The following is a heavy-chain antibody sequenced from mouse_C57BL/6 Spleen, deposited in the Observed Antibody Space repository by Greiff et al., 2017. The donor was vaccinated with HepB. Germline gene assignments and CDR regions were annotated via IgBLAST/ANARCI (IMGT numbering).Heavy chain of an antibody. CDR1: GYTFTSYW. Sequence: QVQLQQPGAELVMPGASVKLSCKASGYTFTSYWMHWVKQRPGQGLEWIGEIDPSDSYTNYNQKFKGKSTLTVDKSSSTAYMQLSSLTSEDSAVYYCARWDDYGGYFDYWGQGTTLTVSS. CDR2: IDPSDSYT. J-gene: IGHJ2*01. D-gene: IGHD2-4*01. V-gene: IGHV1-69*01. CDR3: ARWDDYGGYFDY.